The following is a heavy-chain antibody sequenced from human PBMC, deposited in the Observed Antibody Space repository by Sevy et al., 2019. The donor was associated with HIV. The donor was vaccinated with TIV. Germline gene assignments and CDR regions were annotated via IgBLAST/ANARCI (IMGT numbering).Heavy chain of an antibody. Sequence: GGSLRLSCAPSGFTFSSNAMGWVRQPPGRGLGWVSAISGSGISTYYADSVKGRFTISRDNSKNTLYLQMNNLRAEDTAVFYCAKGIGYSGYETDYWGQGTLVTVSS. J-gene: IGHJ4*02. CDR3: AKGIGYSGYETDY. CDR1: GFTFSSNA. V-gene: IGHV3-23*01. D-gene: IGHD5-12*01. CDR2: ISGSGIST.